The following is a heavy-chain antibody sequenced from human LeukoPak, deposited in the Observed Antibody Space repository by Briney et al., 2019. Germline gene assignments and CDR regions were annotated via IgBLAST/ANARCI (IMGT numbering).Heavy chain of an antibody. Sequence: GPSLRLSHPASGFTVTSNYMSSVRQPPGNWMESHSVIYIGGTTSYATSVKGRFTISKAISKTTLFLQMNSLKAKDPPVYYFYCSRAGDWMNFVYWGEGTLVSVSS. CDR2: IYIGGTT. CDR1: GFTVTSNY. CDR3: YCSRAGDWMNFVY. D-gene: IGHD2-21*02. V-gene: IGHV3-66*01. J-gene: IGHJ4*02.